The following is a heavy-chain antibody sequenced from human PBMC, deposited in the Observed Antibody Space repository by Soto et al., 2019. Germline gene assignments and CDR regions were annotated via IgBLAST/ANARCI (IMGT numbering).Heavy chain of an antibody. CDR2: ISSSSSYI. D-gene: IGHD3-9*01. V-gene: IGHV3-21*01. J-gene: IGHJ4*02. CDR1: GFTFSSYS. Sequence: EVQLVESGGGLVKPGGSLRLSCAASGFTFSSYSMNWVRQAPGKGLEWVSSISSSSSYIYYADSVKGRFTISRDNAKNSLYLQMHSLRAEDTAVYYCASSPRVDILTRYCTDYWGQGTLVTVSS. CDR3: ASSPRVDILTRYCTDY.